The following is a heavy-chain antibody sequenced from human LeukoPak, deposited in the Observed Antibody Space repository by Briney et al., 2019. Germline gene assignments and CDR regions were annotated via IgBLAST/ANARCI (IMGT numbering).Heavy chain of an antibody. D-gene: IGHD1-26*01. CDR2: MNPNSGDR. CDR3: AREDDTGRYMGDDAFDI. Sequence: ASVKVSCKASGYTFSSYDINWVRQATGQGLEWMGWMNPNSGDRGYAQKFQGRVTITRNTSISTAYMELSSLRSEDTAVYYCAREDDTGRYMGDDAFDIWGQGTMVTVSS. J-gene: IGHJ3*02. CDR1: GYTFSSYD. V-gene: IGHV1-8*03.